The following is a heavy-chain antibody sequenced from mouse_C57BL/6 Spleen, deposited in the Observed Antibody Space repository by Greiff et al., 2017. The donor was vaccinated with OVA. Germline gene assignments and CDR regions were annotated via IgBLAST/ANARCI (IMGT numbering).Heavy chain of an antibody. CDR2: IYPGDGDT. CDR1: GYAFSSSW. CDR3: APDDYDDYAMDY. Sequence: VQLQQSGPELVKPGASVKISCKASGYAFSSSWMNWVKQRPGKGLEWIGRIYPGDGDTNYNGKFKGKATLTADKSSSTAYMQLSSLTSEDSAVYVCAPDDYDDYAMDYWGQGTSVTVSS. V-gene: IGHV1-82*01. D-gene: IGHD2-4*01. J-gene: IGHJ4*01.